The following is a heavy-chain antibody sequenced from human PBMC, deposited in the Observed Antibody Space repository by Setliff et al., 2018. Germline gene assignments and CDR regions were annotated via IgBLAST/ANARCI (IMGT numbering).Heavy chain of an antibody. Sequence: ASVKVSCKVSGYRLIEVSMHWVRQAPGKGLEWMGGFDPEDEETIYAQVRDRVTMTRDTSVSTAYMELSRLRSDDTAVYYCVRAGLTAISNGLDYWGQGTPVTVSS. V-gene: IGHV1-24*01. CDR1: GYRLIEVS. CDR2: FDPEDEET. CDR3: VRAGLTAISNGLDY. J-gene: IGHJ4*02. D-gene: IGHD2-21*02.